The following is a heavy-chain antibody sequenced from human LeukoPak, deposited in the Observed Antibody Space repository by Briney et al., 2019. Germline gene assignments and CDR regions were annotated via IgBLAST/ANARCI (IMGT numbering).Heavy chain of an antibody. CDR3: ARDPYYYDSSGYYDY. Sequence: SVKVSCKASGGTFSGYAISWVRQAPGQGLEWMGGIIPIFGTANYAQKFQGRVTITTDESTSTAYMELSSLRSEDTAVYYCARDPYYYDSSGYYDYWGQGTLVTVSS. J-gene: IGHJ4*02. CDR2: IIPIFGTA. D-gene: IGHD3-22*01. V-gene: IGHV1-69*05. CDR1: GGTFSGYA.